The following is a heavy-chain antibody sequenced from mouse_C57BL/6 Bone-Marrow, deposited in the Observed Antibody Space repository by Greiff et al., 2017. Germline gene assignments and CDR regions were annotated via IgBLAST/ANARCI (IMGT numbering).Heavy chain of an antibody. CDR1: GFNIKDYY. CDR2: IDPEDGDT. Sequence: VQLQQSGAELVRPGASVKLSCTASGFNIKDYYMHWVKQRPEQGLEWIGRIDPEDGDTEYAPKFQGKATMTADTSSNTAYLQLSSLTSEDTAVYYCTTTTVVARDYAMDYWGQGTSGTVSS. CDR3: TTTTVVARDYAMDY. V-gene: IGHV14-1*01. D-gene: IGHD1-1*01. J-gene: IGHJ4*01.